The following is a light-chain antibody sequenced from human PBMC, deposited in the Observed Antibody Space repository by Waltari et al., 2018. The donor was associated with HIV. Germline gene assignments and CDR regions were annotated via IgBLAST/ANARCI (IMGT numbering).Light chain of an antibody. CDR2: DTS. J-gene: IGLJ2*01. V-gene: IGLV7-46*01. Sequence: QAVVTQQPSLTLSPGLTFPLTRGSSTAPVTRCHSPYWFQQKPGQAPRTLICDTSNKHSGTPARFSGSLLGGKAALTLSGAQPEDEAEYYCLLYYSGARGVFGGGTKLTVL. CDR1: TAPVTRCHS. CDR3: LLYYSGARGV.